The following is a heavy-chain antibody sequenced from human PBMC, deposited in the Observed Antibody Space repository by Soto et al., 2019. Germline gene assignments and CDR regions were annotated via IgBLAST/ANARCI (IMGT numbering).Heavy chain of an antibody. CDR2: TSAYNGNT. V-gene: IGHV1-18*01. D-gene: IGHD6-19*01. CDR3: ARRQWLVGGYYYGMDV. J-gene: IGHJ6*02. CDR1: GYTFTSYG. Sequence: QVQLVQSGAEVKKPGASVKVSCKASGYTFTSYGISWVRQAPGQGLEWMGWTSAYNGNTNYAQKRQGRVTTTNDTSTSTAYMELRSLRSDDTAVYYCARRQWLVGGYYYGMDVWGQGTTVTVSS.